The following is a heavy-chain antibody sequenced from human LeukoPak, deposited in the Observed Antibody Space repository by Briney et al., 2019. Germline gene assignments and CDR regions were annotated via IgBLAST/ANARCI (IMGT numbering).Heavy chain of an antibody. Sequence: SLKLSCEASAGTVSRAAMSCGPGALGPRLESMSGFLPIFGTANYAQKFQGRVTITTDESTSTAYMELSSLRSEDTAVYYCARGNDFWSGKYYYYYMDVWGKGTTVTVSS. D-gene: IGHD3-3*01. CDR3: ARGNDFWSGKYYYYYMDV. V-gene: IGHV1-69*05. J-gene: IGHJ6*03. CDR1: AGTVSRAA. CDR2: FLPIFGTA.